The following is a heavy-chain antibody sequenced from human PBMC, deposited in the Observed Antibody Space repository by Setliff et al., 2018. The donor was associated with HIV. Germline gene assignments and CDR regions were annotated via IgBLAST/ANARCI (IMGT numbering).Heavy chain of an antibody. Sequence: KPSETLSLTCTVSGGSISSTTYYWGWIRQPPGKGLEWIGSFHYSGSTSYNPSLKSRVAISVDTSKSQFSLKMTSVTAADTAVYYCAREPYDYVWGSYERGFPLRDAFDIWGQGTMVTVSS. V-gene: IGHV4-39*07. J-gene: IGHJ3*02. CDR3: AREPYDYVWGSYERGFPLRDAFDI. CDR2: FHYSGST. CDR1: GGSISSTTYY. D-gene: IGHD3-16*01.